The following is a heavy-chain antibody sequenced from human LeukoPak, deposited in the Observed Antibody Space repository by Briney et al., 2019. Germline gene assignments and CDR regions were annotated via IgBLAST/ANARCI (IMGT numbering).Heavy chain of an antibody. J-gene: IGHJ4*02. CDR1: GFTFSSYG. Sequence: GGSLRLSCAASGFTFSSYGMHWVRQAPGKGLEWVAVISYDGSNEYYADSVKGRFTISRDNSKNTLYLQMNSLRAEDTAVYYCAQGKYSSSWTDYFDYWGQGTLVTVSS. CDR3: AQGKYSSSWTDYFDY. V-gene: IGHV3-30*18. CDR2: ISYDGSNE. D-gene: IGHD6-13*01.